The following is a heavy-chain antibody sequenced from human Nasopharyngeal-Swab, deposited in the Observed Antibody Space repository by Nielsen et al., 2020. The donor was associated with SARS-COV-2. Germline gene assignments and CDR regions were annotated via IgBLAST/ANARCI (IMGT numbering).Heavy chain of an antibody. J-gene: IGHJ2*01. Sequence: SETLSLTCAVYGGSFSGYYWSWIRQPPGKGLEWIGEINHSGSTNYNPSLKSRVTISVDTSKNQFSLKLSPVTAADTAVYYCARAYVLLWFGDRAYFDLWGRGTLVTVSS. V-gene: IGHV4-34*01. CDR3: ARAYVLLWFGDRAYFDL. CDR1: GGSFSGYY. D-gene: IGHD3-10*01. CDR2: INHSGST.